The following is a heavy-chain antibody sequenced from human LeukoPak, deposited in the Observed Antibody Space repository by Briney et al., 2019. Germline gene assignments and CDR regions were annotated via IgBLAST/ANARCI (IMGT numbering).Heavy chain of an antibody. J-gene: IGHJ5*02. Sequence: ASVKVSCKASGYTFTSYGISWVRQAPGQGLEWMGWISAYNGNTNYAQKLQGRVTMTRDTSISTAYMELSSLISDDTAVYYCARGSSVRDWFDLWGQGTLVTVSS. D-gene: IGHD1-1*01. CDR3: ARGSSVRDWFDL. CDR2: ISAYNGNT. CDR1: GYTFTSYG. V-gene: IGHV1-18*01.